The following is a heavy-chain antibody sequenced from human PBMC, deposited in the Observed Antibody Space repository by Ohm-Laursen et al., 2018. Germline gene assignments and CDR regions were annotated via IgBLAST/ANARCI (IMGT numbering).Heavy chain of an antibody. CDR1: GGFISSYY. Sequence: SDTLSLTCSVSGGFISSYYWTWIRQPPGKGLEWIGYIYYSGSTNYNPSLKSRVTISVDTSKNQFSLKLSSVTAADTAVYYCARQESSGWYPDYWGQGTLVTVSS. CDR3: ARQESSGWYPDY. J-gene: IGHJ4*02. CDR2: IYYSGST. V-gene: IGHV4-59*08. D-gene: IGHD6-19*01.